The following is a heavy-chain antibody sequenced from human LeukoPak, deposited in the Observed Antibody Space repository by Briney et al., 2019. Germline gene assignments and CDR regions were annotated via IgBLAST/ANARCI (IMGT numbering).Heavy chain of an antibody. CDR3: ARSLRFGPPGWFDP. V-gene: IGHV4-34*01. CDR1: GGSFSGYY. CDR2: INHSGST. D-gene: IGHD3-10*01. J-gene: IGHJ5*02. Sequence: SETLPLTCAVYGGSFSGYYWSWIRQPPGKGLEWIGEINHSGSTNYNPSLKSRVTISVDTSKNQFSLKLSSVTAADTAVYYCARSLRFGPPGWFDPWGQGTLVTVSS.